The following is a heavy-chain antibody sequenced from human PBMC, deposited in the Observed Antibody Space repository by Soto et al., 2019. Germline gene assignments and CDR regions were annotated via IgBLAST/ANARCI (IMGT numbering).Heavy chain of an antibody. D-gene: IGHD3-22*01. Sequence: EVRLVESGGGLVQPGGSLTLSCAASGFTFSSYWMTWVRQAPGKGLEWVANINQDGSEKYYMDSMKGRVTISRDNDKNSVLLQLNSLRAEDTAVYYCARDRGRPDLRDTHYYDSSDLDYGMDVWGQGTTVTVSS. CDR3: ARDRGRPDLRDTHYYDSSDLDYGMDV. V-gene: IGHV3-7*01. CDR2: INQDGSEK. J-gene: IGHJ6*02. CDR1: GFTFSSYW.